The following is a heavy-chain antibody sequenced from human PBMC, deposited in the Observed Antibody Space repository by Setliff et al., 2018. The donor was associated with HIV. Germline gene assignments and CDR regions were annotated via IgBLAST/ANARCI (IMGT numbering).Heavy chain of an antibody. D-gene: IGHD6-13*01. J-gene: IGHJ5*02. Sequence: SETLSLTCAVSGVSISSQYWSWIRQPPGKALEWIGFVYYSVNYNYNPSLKSRVSISVDTSKNQVSLRLTSVTAADTAVYYCARGLIAATGTWFDPWGQGTLVTVSS. CDR3: ARGLIAATGTWFDP. V-gene: IGHV4-59*11. CDR1: GVSISSQY. CDR2: VYYSVNY.